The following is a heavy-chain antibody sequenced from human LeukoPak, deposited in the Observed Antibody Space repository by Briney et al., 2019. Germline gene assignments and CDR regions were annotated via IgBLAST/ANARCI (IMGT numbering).Heavy chain of an antibody. CDR3: ARLTLGYSYGRPFDY. CDR1: GGSISSSSYY. CDR2: IYYSGST. D-gene: IGHD5-18*01. Sequence: PSETLSLTCTVSGGSISSSSYYWGWIRQPPGKGLEWIGSIYYSGSTYYNPSLKSRVTISVDTSKNQFSLQLNSVTPEDTAVYYCARLTLGYSYGRPFDYWGQGTLVTVSS. V-gene: IGHV4-39*01. J-gene: IGHJ4*02.